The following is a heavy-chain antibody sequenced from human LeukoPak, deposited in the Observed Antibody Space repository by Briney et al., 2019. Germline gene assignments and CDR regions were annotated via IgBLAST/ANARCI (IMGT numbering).Heavy chain of an antibody. CDR2: IIPIFGTA. D-gene: IGHD2-15*01. V-gene: IGHV1-69*01. CDR1: GGTFSSYA. J-gene: IGHJ6*03. CDR3: ASLGAATGFDYYYYMDV. Sequence: SVKVSCKASGGTFSSYAISWVRQAPGQGLEWMGGIIPIFGTANYAQKFQGRVTITADESTSTAYMELSSLRSEDTAVYYCASLGAATGFDYYYYMDVWGKGTTVTISS.